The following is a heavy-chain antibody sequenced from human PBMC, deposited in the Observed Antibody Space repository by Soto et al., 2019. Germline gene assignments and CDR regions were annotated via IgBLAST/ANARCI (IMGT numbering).Heavy chain of an antibody. Sequence: EVQLLESGGGLVQPGGSLRLSCAASGFTFSSYAMSWVRQAPGKGLEWVSAISGSGGSTYYADSVKGRFTISRDNSKNTLYLQRNSLRAEDTAVYYCAKGKAYDYGRYYFDYWGQGTLVTVSS. D-gene: IGHD4-17*01. J-gene: IGHJ4*02. CDR2: ISGSGGST. CDR3: AKGKAYDYGRYYFDY. V-gene: IGHV3-23*01. CDR1: GFTFSSYA.